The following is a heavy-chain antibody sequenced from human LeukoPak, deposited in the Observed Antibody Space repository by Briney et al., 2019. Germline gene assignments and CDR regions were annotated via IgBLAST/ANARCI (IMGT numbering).Heavy chain of an antibody. V-gene: IGHV3-30*04. CDR3: AREESCTSPQGYYLDV. Sequence: GGSLRLSCAASGFTFSGHGLHWVRQAPGKGLEWVALSAQDGSDPYYTDSVKGRFTISRDFSKNTLYLDMHSLRAEDTAVYYCAREESCTSPQGYYLDVWGRGTTVTVSS. CDR1: GFTFSGHG. J-gene: IGHJ6*03. CDR2: SAQDGSDP.